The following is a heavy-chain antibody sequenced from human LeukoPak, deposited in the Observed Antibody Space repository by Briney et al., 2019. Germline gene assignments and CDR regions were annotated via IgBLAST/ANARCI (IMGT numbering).Heavy chain of an antibody. CDR2: INHSGST. CDR3: AREVSTLYYDSSGYFDY. J-gene: IGHJ4*02. D-gene: IGHD3-22*01. CDR1: GGSFSGYY. V-gene: IGHV4-34*01. Sequence: PSETLSLTCAVSGGSFSGYYCSWIRQPPGKGLEWIGEINHSGSTNYNPSLKSRVTISVDTSKNQFSLKLSSVTAADTAVYYCAREVSTLYYDSSGYFDYWGQGTLVTVSS.